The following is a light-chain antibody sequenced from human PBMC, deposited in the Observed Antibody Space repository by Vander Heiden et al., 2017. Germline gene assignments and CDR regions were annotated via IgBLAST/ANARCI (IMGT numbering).Light chain of an antibody. CDR3: QQYNSYSPWT. J-gene: IGKJ1*01. V-gene: IGKV1-5*01. CDR2: DAS. Sequence: DMQLTQSPSTLSASVGDRVTITCRASQSISSWLAWYQQKPGKAPKLLIYDASSLESGVPSRCSGSGSGTEFTLTISSLQPDDFATYYCQQYNSYSPWTFGQGTKVEIK. CDR1: QSISSW.